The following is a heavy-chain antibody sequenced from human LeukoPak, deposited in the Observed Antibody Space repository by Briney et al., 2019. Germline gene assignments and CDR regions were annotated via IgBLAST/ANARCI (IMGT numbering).Heavy chain of an antibody. CDR2: TYYKSAWYN. CDR1: GDSVSRDSIA. CDR3: ARGTGWPQFDY. V-gene: IGHV6-1*01. Sequence: SQTLSLTCAISGDSVSRDSIAWNWIRQSPSRGLEWLGRTYYKSAWYNDYAVSVKGRIIINPDTSKNQFSLQLNSVTPEDTAVYYCARGTGWPQFDYRGQGTLVTVSS. D-gene: IGHD6-19*01. J-gene: IGHJ4*02.